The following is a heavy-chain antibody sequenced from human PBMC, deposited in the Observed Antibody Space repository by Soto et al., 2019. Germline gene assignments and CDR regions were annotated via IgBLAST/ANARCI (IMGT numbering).Heavy chain of an antibody. CDR3: ARGEYCGGDCYSAVDDY. CDR2: TRNKANSYTT. Sequence: EVQLVESGGGLVQPGGSLRLSCAASGFTFSDHYMDWVRQAPGKGLEWVGRTRNKANSYTTEYAASVKGRFTISRDDSKNSLYLQMNSLKTEDTAVYYCARGEYCGGDCYSAVDDYWGQGTLVTVSS. J-gene: IGHJ4*02. V-gene: IGHV3-72*01. D-gene: IGHD2-21*02. CDR1: GFTFSDHY.